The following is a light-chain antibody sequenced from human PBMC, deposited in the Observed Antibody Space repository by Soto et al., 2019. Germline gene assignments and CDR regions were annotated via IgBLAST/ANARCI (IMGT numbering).Light chain of an antibody. J-gene: IGKJ1*01. CDR1: QSVSAN. Sequence: EILMTQSPATLSVSPGERATLSCRASQSVSANLAWYQQKPGQAPRLLIYGAFTRATGIPARFSGSGSGTEFTLTISSLQSEDFAVYYCQQYNNWWTFGQGTKVEIK. V-gene: IGKV3-15*01. CDR3: QQYNNWWT. CDR2: GAF.